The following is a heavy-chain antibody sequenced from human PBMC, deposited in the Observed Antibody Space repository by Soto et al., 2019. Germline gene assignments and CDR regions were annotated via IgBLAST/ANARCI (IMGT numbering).Heavy chain of an antibody. CDR2: ISGSGGST. CDR1: GFTFSSYA. D-gene: IGHD6-6*01. J-gene: IGHJ4*02. V-gene: IGHV3-23*01. CDR3: GKDSREGDSSSSDY. Sequence: EVQLLESGGGLVQPGGSLRLSCAASGFTFSSYAMSWDRQAPGKGLEWVSAISGSGGSTYYADSVKGRFTISRDNSKNTLYLQMNSLRAEDTAVYYCGKDSREGDSSSSDYWGQGTLVTVSS.